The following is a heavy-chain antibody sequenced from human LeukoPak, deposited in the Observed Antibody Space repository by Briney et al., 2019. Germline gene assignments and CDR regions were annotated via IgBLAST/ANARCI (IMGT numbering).Heavy chain of an antibody. CDR1: GFTFSSFS. J-gene: IGHJ4*02. CDR3: ARMNYVSSGWGAPFDY. Sequence: GGSLRLSCAASGFTFSSFSMNWVRQAPGKGLEWVSYIRSGGTNTDYTGSVKGRFTISRDNAKNSLYLQMNSLRAEDTAVYYCARMNYVSSGWGAPFDYWGQGTLVTVSS. D-gene: IGHD1-7*01. V-gene: IGHV3-48*04. CDR2: IRSGGTNT.